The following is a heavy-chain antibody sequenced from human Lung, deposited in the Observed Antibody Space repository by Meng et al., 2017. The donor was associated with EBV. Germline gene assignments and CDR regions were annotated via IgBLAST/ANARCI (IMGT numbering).Heavy chain of an antibody. CDR1: GGSISTTNW. CDR2: IYHSGTT. D-gene: IGHD4-11*01. CDR3: ARRDTDYRWYFDL. Sequence: QVQLQESGPGLVKPSGTLSLTCAVSGGSISTTNWWSWVRQPPGKGLEWIGEIYHSGTTTHNPSLKSRVTISVDKSKNQFSLRLSSVTAADTAVYYCARRDTDYRWYFDLWGRGALVTASS. V-gene: IGHV4-4*02. J-gene: IGHJ2*01.